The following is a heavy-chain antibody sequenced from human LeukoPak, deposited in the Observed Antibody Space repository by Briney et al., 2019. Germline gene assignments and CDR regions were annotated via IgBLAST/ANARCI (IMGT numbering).Heavy chain of an antibody. V-gene: IGHV3-23*01. CDR3: AKFWSGQQVPPYADH. CDR2: ITGGGDRT. J-gene: IGHJ4*02. D-gene: IGHD6-25*01. Sequence: GGSLRLSCAAPGFTFSNYAMTWVRQAPGKGLEWVSTITGGGDRTHYADSVKGRVTISRDYSNSTLFLQINSLRADDTAVDYCAKFWSGQQVPPYADHWGQGTLVTVSS. CDR1: GFTFSNYA.